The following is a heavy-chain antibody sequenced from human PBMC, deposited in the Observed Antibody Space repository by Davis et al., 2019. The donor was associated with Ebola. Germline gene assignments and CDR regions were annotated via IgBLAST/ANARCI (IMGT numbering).Heavy chain of an antibody. CDR2: ISSSSSYI. Sequence: GGSLRLSCAASGFTFSSYSMNWVRQAPGKGLEWVSSISSSSSYIYYADSVKGRFTISRDNAKNSLYLQMNSLRAEDTAVYYCARDSYYDFWSGYQVDYWGQGTLVTVSS. V-gene: IGHV3-21*01. J-gene: IGHJ4*02. CDR3: ARDSYYDFWSGYQVDY. D-gene: IGHD3-3*01. CDR1: GFTFSSYS.